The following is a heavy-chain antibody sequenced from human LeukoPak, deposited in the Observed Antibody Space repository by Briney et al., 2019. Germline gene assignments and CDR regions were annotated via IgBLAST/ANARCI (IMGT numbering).Heavy chain of an antibody. CDR1: GFTFSSYA. Sequence: GGSLRLSCAASGFTFSSYAMRWVRQAPGKGLEWVSVICGSGGSTYYADSVKGRFTISRDNSKNTLYLQMNSLRAEDTAVYYCAKDSWSNYDFWSGQPLDYWGQGTLVTVSS. J-gene: IGHJ4*02. CDR3: AKDSWSNYDFWSGQPLDY. V-gene: IGHV3-23*01. D-gene: IGHD3-3*01. CDR2: ICGSGGST.